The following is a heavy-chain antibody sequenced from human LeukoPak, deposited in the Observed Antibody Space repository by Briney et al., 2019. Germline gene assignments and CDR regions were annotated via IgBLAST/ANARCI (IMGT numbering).Heavy chain of an antibody. CDR1: GGSISSYY. V-gene: IGHV4-59*01. Sequence: SETLSLTCAVSGGSISSYYWSWIRQPPGKGLEWIGYIYYSGSTNYNPSLKSRVTIPVDTSKNQFSLKLSSVTAADTAVYYCARGRGYCSSTSCYNWASGYYYYGMDVWGQGTTVTVSS. D-gene: IGHD2-2*02. J-gene: IGHJ6*02. CDR3: ARGRGYCSSTSCYNWASGYYYYGMDV. CDR2: IYYSGST.